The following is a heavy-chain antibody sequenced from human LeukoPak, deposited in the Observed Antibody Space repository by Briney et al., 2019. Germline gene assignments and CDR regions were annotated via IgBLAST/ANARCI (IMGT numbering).Heavy chain of an antibody. V-gene: IGHV3-30-3*01. Sequence: GGSLRLSCAASGFTFSSYAMHWVRQAPGKGLEWVAVISYDGSNKYYADSVKGRFTISRDNSKNTLYLQMNSPRVEDTAVYYCAKDLYYYDTSGPFDYWGQGTRVTVSS. CDR2: ISYDGSNK. CDR1: GFTFSSYA. CDR3: AKDLYYYDTSGPFDY. J-gene: IGHJ4*02. D-gene: IGHD3-22*01.